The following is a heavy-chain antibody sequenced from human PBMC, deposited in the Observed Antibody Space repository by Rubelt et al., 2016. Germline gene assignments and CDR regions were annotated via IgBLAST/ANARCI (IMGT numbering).Heavy chain of an antibody. Sequence: YSGSTNYNPSLKSRVTISVDTSKNQFSLKLSSVTAADTAVYYCARGRVGANPWGQGTLVTVSS. CDR3: ARGRVGANP. J-gene: IGHJ5*02. CDR2: YSGST. D-gene: IGHD1-26*01. V-gene: IGHV4-59*09.